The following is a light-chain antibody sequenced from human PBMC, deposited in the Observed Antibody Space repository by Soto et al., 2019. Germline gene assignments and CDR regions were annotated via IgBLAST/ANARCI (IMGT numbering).Light chain of an antibody. CDR1: SSDVGAYNY. CDR2: DVS. V-gene: IGLV2-14*01. CDR3: SSNTTSNTHV. J-gene: IGLJ1*01. Sequence: QSALTQPASVSGSPGQSITISCSGTSSDVGAYNYVSWHQQHPGKVPKIMIYDVSSRPSGVSNRFSGSKSGNTASLTISGLQAEDEADYYCSSNTTSNTHVFGSGTKVTVL.